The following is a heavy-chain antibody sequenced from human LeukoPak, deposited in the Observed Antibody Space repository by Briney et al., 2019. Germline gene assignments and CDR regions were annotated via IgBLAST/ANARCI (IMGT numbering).Heavy chain of an antibody. CDR2: ISSSGSTI. CDR1: GFTFSSYE. CDR3: ARSYGHGSTGFQN. V-gene: IGHV3-48*03. J-gene: IGHJ1*01. Sequence: QSGGSLRLSCAASGFTFSSYEMNWVRQAPGKGLEWVSYISSSGSTIYYADPVKGRFTISRDNAKNSLYLQMNRLRVTATDIYFCARSYGHGSTGFQNWGQGTLVTVSS. D-gene: IGHD5-18*01.